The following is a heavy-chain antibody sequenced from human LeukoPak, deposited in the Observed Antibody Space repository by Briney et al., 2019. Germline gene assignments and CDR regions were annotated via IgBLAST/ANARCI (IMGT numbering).Heavy chain of an antibody. J-gene: IGHJ4*02. V-gene: IGHV4-30-4*01. CDR1: GGSISSYY. D-gene: IGHD2-8*01. CDR3: ARDRFRYCTNGVCSYFDY. Sequence: SETLSLTCTVSGGSISSYYWSWIRQPPGKGLEWIGYINNGGSTYYNPSLTSRVTISVDMSKNQFSLKLSSVTAADTAVYYCARDRFRYCTNGVCSYFDYWGQGTLVTVSS. CDR2: INNGGST.